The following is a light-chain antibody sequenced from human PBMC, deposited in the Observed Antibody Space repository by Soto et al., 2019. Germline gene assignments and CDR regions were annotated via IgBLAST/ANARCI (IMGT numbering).Light chain of an antibody. V-gene: IGKV3-11*01. CDR2: DAS. J-gene: IGKJ5*01. CDR3: QQRNSWPPTFT. Sequence: EVVLTQSPATLPLSPGDSATLSCRASQSVRSSLAWYQQKPGQAPRLLIYDASKRATGIPARFTGSASGTVFTLTISSLEPEDFAVYYCQQRNSWPPTFTFGQGTRLEIK. CDR1: QSVRSS.